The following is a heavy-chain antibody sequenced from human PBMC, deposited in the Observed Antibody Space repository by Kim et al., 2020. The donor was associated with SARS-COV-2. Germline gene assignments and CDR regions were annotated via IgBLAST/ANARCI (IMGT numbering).Heavy chain of an antibody. CDR2: INHSGST. J-gene: IGHJ5*02. D-gene: IGHD3-22*01. V-gene: IGHV4-34*01. CDR1: GGSFSGYY. CDR3: AKGTSSGYYQGTNWFDP. Sequence: SETLSLTCAVYGGSFSGYYWSWIRQPPGKGLEWIGEINHSGSTNYNPSLKSRVTISVDTSKNQFSLKLSSVTAADTAVYYCAKGTSSGYYQGTNWFDPWGQGTLVTVSS.